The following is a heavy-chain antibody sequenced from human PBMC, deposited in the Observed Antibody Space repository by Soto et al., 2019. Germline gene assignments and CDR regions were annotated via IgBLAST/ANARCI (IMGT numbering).Heavy chain of an antibody. Sequence: EVQLVESGGGLVQPGGSLRLSCAASGFTFSSYWMSWVRQAPGNGLEWVANIKQDGSAKYYVDSVKGRFTISRDNAKNSLYLQMNSRRAEDTAVYYCARDGGAAAGRSFDYWGQGTLVTVSS. CDR3: ARDGGAAAGRSFDY. D-gene: IGHD6-13*01. CDR2: IKQDGSAK. V-gene: IGHV3-7*01. CDR1: GFTFSSYW. J-gene: IGHJ4*02.